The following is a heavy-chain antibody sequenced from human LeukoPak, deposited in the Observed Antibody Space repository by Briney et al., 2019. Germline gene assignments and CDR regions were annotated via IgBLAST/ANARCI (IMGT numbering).Heavy chain of an antibody. Sequence: SGPTLVKPTQTLMLTRTCSGFSLTTGGVGVGWIRQPPGKALEWLALIYWDDNTRYSPSLRSRLTVTKDTSKNQVVLTMTNMDPVDTATYYCAHRPGRYGSGSYSDWFDYWGQGTLVTVSS. J-gene: IGHJ4*02. CDR1: GFSLTTGGVG. CDR3: AHRPGRYGSGSYSDWFDY. CDR2: IYWDDNT. V-gene: IGHV2-5*02. D-gene: IGHD3-10*01.